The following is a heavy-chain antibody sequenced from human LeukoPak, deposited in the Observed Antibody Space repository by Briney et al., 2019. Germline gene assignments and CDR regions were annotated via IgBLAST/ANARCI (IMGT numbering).Heavy chain of an antibody. Sequence: PGGSLRLSCTASGFTFSSYAMSWVREAPARGLEWVSSLRGNGDTLYADFVKGQFTLSRDESRNTVYLQLNNLRVEDTAVYYCAKASWVSSADAVLWGRGTVVSVPS. V-gene: IGHV3-23*01. CDR2: LRGNGDT. CDR3: AKASWVSSADAVL. J-gene: IGHJ4*02. CDR1: GFTFSSYA. D-gene: IGHD3-10*01.